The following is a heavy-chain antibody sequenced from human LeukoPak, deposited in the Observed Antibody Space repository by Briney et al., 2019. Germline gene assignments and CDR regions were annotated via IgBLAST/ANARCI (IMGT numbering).Heavy chain of an antibody. Sequence: SETLSLTCTVSGGSISSGSYYWSWIRQPAGKGLEWIGRIYTSGSTNYSPSLKSRVTISVDTSKNQFSLKLSSVTAADTAVYYCARGFLGDYFGSGSYYVFDYWGQGTLVTVSS. CDR1: GGSISSGSYY. CDR3: ARGFLGDYFGSGSYYVFDY. D-gene: IGHD3-10*01. J-gene: IGHJ4*02. V-gene: IGHV4-61*02. CDR2: IYTSGST.